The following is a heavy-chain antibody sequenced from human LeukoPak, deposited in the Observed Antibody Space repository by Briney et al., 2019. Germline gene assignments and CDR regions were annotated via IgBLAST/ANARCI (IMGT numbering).Heavy chain of an antibody. V-gene: IGHV4-39*01. J-gene: IGHJ4*02. Sequence: SETLSLTCTVSGGSISSRSYYWAWIRQPPGKGLEWIGSINYSGSTNYNPSLKSRLTISVDTSKDQFSLKLSSVTAADTAVYYCAVIPPAVDDYWGQGTLVTVSS. CDR1: GGSISSRSYY. D-gene: IGHD2-2*01. CDR2: INYSGST. CDR3: AVIPPAVDDY.